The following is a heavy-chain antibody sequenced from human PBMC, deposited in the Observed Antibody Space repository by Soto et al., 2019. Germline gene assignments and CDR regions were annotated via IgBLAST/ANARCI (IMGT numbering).Heavy chain of an antibody. J-gene: IGHJ3*02. Sequence: GESLKISCKGSGYSFTSYWIGWVRQMPGKGLEWMGIIYPGDSDTRYSPSFQGQVTISADKSISTAYLQWSSLKASDTAMYYCASTPRLNRQQLVFDAFDIWGQGTMVTVSS. CDR2: IYPGDSDT. D-gene: IGHD6-13*01. V-gene: IGHV5-51*01. CDR1: GYSFTSYW. CDR3: ASTPRLNRQQLVFDAFDI.